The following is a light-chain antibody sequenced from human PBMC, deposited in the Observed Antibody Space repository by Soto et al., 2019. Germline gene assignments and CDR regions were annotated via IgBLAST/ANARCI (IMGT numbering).Light chain of an antibody. J-gene: IGKJ5*01. CDR2: GAS. V-gene: IGKV3-15*01. CDR1: QSFSSN. Sequence: EIVMTQSPATLSVSPGERATLSCRASQSFSSNLAWYQQKPGQAPRLLIYGASTRATGIPARFSGSGSGTEFTLTNSSLQSEDSAVYYCQQHNQWPITFGQGTRLEI. CDR3: QQHNQWPIT.